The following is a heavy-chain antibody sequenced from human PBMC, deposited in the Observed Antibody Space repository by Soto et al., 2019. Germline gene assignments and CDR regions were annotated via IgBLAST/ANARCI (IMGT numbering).Heavy chain of an antibody. D-gene: IGHD3-16*01. Sequence: QVQLVQSGAEVKKPGSSVKVSCKASGGTFTTYAVSWVRQAPGQGPECMGDIIPLFGTTNYAQKFQGRLTIVADESTSTGYMERNNLRAEDTALYYCARVAYTSRATHWFDCWGQGTLVTVSS. CDR2: IIPLFGTT. CDR3: ARVAYTSRATHWFDC. J-gene: IGHJ5*01. V-gene: IGHV1-69*01. CDR1: GGTFTTYA.